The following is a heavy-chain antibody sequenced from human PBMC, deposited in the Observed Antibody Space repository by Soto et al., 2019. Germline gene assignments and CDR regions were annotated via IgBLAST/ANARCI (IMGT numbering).Heavy chain of an antibody. CDR2: MNPNSGNT. D-gene: IGHD3-10*01. J-gene: IGHJ6*02. V-gene: IGHV1-8*01. CDR3: ARVLPRVIYYYGMDV. Sequence: ASVKVSCKASGYTFTSYDINWVRQATGQGLEWMGWMNPNSGNTGYAQKFQGRVTMTRNTSISTAYMELSSLRSEDTAGYYCARVLPRVIYYYGMDVWGQGTTVTVSS. CDR1: GYTFTSYD.